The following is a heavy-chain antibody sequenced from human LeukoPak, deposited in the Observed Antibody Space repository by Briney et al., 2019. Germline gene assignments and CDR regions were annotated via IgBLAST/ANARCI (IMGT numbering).Heavy chain of an antibody. V-gene: IGHV4-38-2*02. J-gene: IGHJ4*02. CDR1: GYSISSGYY. Sequence: SETLSLTCTVSGYSISSGYYWGWIRQPPGKGLEWIGSIYHSGSTYYNPSLKSRITISVDTSKNQFSLKLSSVTAADTAVYYCARSTPNFDYWGQGTLVTVSS. CDR3: ARSTPNFDY. CDR2: IYHSGST.